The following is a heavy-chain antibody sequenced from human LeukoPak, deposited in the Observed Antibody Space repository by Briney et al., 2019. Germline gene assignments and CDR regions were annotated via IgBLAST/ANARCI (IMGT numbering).Heavy chain of an antibody. Sequence: GESLRLSCGASGLTFSTYSMNWVRQAPGKGLEWVSYISSDSGARYYADSVKGRFTISRDNAKNSLYLQMNSLRAEDTAVYYCARATQPGFDPWGQGTLVTVSS. V-gene: IGHV3-48*01. J-gene: IGHJ5*02. CDR3: ARATQPGFDP. CDR2: ISSDSGAR. CDR1: GLTFSTYS. D-gene: IGHD2-15*01.